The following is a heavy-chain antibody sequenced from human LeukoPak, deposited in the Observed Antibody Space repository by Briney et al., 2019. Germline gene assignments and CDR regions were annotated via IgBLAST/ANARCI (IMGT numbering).Heavy chain of an antibody. V-gene: IGHV3-23*01. J-gene: IGHJ4*02. Sequence: PGGSLRLSCAPSGFTFSSYAMIWVRQAPGEGLEWVSIILAGSSTYYTNSAKGGFTISRDNSKNTLYLQMESLRAEDTAVYYCAKGSTVGAQPDYWGQGTLVTVSS. CDR2: ILAGSST. CDR1: GFTFSSYA. CDR3: AKGSTVGAQPDY. D-gene: IGHD4-23*01.